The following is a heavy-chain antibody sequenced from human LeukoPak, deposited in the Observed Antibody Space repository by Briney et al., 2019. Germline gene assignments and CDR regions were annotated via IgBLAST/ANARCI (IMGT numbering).Heavy chain of an antibody. D-gene: IGHD4-23*01. CDR1: GYSISSGYY. V-gene: IGHV4-38-2*02. Sequence: SETLSLTCTVSGYSISSGYYWGWIRQPPGKGLEWIGSIYHSGSTYYSPSLKSRVTISVDRSKNQFSLKLSSVTAADTAVYYCARGAVATLEDWGQGTLVTVSS. CDR3: ARGAVATLED. CDR2: IYHSGST. J-gene: IGHJ4*02.